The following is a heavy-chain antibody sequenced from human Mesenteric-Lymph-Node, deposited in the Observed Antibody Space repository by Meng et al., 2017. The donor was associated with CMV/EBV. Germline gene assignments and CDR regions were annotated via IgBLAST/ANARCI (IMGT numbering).Heavy chain of an antibody. J-gene: IGHJ4*02. Sequence: GESLKISCAASGFTFSSYAMHWVRQAPGKGLEWVAVISYDGSNKYYADSVKGRFTISRDNSKNTLSLQMNSLRADDTAVYYCASGGYYDLWSGYQMPHYWGQGTLVTVSS. CDR1: GFTFSSYA. CDR3: ASGGYYDLWSGYQMPHY. V-gene: IGHV3-30*04. D-gene: IGHD3-3*01. CDR2: ISYDGSNK.